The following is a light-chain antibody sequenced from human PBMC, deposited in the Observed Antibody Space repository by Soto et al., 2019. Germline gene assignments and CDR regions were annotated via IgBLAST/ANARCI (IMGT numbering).Light chain of an antibody. Sequence: IVMTQSPATLSVSPGERATLSCRASQSVSSILAWYQQKPGQAPRLLIYGASTRATGIPARFSGSGSGTEFTLTISSLQSEEFAVYYCQQYNYWPRTFGQGPNVGIK. V-gene: IGKV3-15*01. CDR1: QSVSSI. CDR3: QQYNYWPRT. CDR2: GAS. J-gene: IGKJ1*01.